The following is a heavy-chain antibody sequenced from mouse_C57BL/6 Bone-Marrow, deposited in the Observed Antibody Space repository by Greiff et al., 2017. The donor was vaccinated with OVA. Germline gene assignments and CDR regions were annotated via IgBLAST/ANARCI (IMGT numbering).Heavy chain of an antibody. CDR3: ARPSSGSSYGFAY. CDR2: IYPGSGST. J-gene: IGHJ3*01. CDR1: GYTFTSYW. Sequence: QVQLQQPGAELVKPGASVKMSCKASGYTFTSYWITWVKQRPGQGLEWIGDIYPGSGSTNYNEKFKSKATLTVDTSSSTAYRQLSSLTSEDSAVYDCARPSSGSSYGFAYWGQGTLVTVSA. D-gene: IGHD1-1*01. V-gene: IGHV1-55*01.